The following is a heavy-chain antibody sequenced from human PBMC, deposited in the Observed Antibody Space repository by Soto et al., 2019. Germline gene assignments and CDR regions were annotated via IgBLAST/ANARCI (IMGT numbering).Heavy chain of an antibody. D-gene: IGHD2-15*01. CDR3: AGGQYYFDY. CDR2: ISYDGSKK. Sequence: QVQLVESGGGVVQPGRSLRLSCAASGFPFSSYGMHWVRQAPGKGLDWVALISYDGSKKYYADSVKGRFTNSRDNSKQTLYLQMSSLRAEDTAVYYCAGGQYYFDYCGQGTLVSVSS. V-gene: IGHV3-30*03. CDR1: GFPFSSYG. J-gene: IGHJ4*02.